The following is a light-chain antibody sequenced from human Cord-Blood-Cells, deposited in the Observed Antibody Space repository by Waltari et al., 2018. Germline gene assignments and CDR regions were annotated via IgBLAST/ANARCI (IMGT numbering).Light chain of an antibody. J-gene: IGKJ1*01. CDR1: QSISSY. CDR2: AAS. V-gene: IGKV1-39*01. Sequence: DIQMTQSPSSLSASVGDRVTITCRASQSISSYLNWYQQKPGKAPKLLIYAASSLQSGGPSRCSGSGSGTDFTLTISSLQPEDVAADYCQQSYSTTWTFGQGTKVEIK. CDR3: QQSYSTTWT.